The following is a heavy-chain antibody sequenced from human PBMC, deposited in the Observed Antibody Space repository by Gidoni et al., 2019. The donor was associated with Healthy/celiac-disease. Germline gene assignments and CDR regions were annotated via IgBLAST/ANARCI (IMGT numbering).Heavy chain of an antibody. V-gene: IGHV3-23*01. J-gene: IGHJ4*02. CDR2: ISGSGGST. Sequence: EVQLLESGGGLVQPGGSLRLSCAASGFTFSGYAMSWVRQAPGKGLEWVSAISGSGGSTYYADSVKGRFTISRDNSKNTLYLQMNSLRAEDTAVYYCAKVLKMATAFFDYWGQGTLVTVSS. CDR1: GFTFSGYA. CDR3: AKVLKMATAFFDY. D-gene: IGHD5-12*01.